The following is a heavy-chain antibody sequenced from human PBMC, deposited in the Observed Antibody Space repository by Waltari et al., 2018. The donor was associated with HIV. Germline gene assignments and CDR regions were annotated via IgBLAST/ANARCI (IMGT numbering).Heavy chain of an antibody. CDR1: GFSLSTTGMC. V-gene: IGHV2-70*01. CDR2: IDWADDK. Sequence: QVTLRESGPALVKPTQTLTLTCTFAGFSLSTTGMCVSWIRQPPGKPLEWLALIDWADDKYYSTSLRSRLTISKDTPKNQVVLKVTNLDPLDTATYYCARVKYFYVSREYFFDYWGQGILVTVSS. J-gene: IGHJ4*02. D-gene: IGHD3-10*02. CDR3: ARVKYFYVSREYFFDY.